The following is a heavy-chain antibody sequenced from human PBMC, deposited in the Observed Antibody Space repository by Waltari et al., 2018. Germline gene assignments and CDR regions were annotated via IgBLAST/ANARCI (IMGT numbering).Heavy chain of an antibody. CDR2: ISYDGSNK. D-gene: IGHD3-10*01. Sequence: QVQLVESGGGVVQPGRSLRLSCAASGFTFSIYGMHWVRQAPGKGLEWVAVISYDGSNKYYADSVKGRFTISRDNSKNTLYLQMNSLRAEDTAVYYCAKSGVLSDFDYWGQGTLVTVSS. CDR1: GFTFSIYG. V-gene: IGHV3-30*18. J-gene: IGHJ4*02. CDR3: AKSGVLSDFDY.